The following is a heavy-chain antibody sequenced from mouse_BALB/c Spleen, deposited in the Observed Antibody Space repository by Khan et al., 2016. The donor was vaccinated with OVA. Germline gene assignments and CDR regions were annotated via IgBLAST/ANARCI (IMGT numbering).Heavy chain of an antibody. CDR2: ISPGSGDT. Sequence: VELVESGAELARPGASVKLSCKASGYTFTDYYINWVKQRTGQGLEWIGEISPGSGDTYYNEKFKGKATLTADKSSSTVYMQLRSLTAVHSAVYFYARRDYFGYAFAYWGQGTLVNVSA. CDR1: GYTFTDYY. V-gene: IGHV1-77*01. D-gene: IGHD1-2*01. J-gene: IGHJ3*01. CDR3: ARRDYFGYAFAY.